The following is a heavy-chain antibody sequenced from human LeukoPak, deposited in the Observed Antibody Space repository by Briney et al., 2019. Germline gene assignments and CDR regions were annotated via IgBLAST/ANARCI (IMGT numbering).Heavy chain of an antibody. CDR2: IKTGGSST. J-gene: IGHJ4*02. CDR1: GFTFSSYW. Sequence: GGSLRLSCAASGFTFSSYWMHWVRQTPGKGLVWVSHIKTGGSSTNYADSVKGRFTISRDNAKNTLYLQMNSLRADDTAVYYCARGYGGNDYWGQGTLVTVSS. D-gene: IGHD4-23*01. V-gene: IGHV3-74*01. CDR3: ARGYGGNDY.